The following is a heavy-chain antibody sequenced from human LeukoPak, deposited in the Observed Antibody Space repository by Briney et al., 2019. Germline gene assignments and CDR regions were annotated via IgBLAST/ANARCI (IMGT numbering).Heavy chain of an antibody. CDR2: IIPISGTT. CDR3: ARKLRLGGNWFDP. J-gene: IGHJ5*02. D-gene: IGHD1-26*01. V-gene: IGHV1-69*13. CDR1: GGTFTSYA. Sequence: SVKVSCKTSGGTFTSYAITWVRQAPGQGFEWMGKIIPISGTTNYAQKFQGRVTFTADESTSTAYMELSSLRSEDTALYYCARKLRLGGNWFDPWGQGTLVTVSS.